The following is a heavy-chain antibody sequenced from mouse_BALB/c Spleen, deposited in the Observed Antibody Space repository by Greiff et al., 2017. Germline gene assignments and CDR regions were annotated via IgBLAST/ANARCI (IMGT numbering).Heavy chain of an antibody. V-gene: IGHV2-6-4*01. CDR3: ARSYDYDKRFAY. J-gene: IGHJ3*01. D-gene: IGHD2-4*01. CDR2: IWGGGST. Sequence: VKLMESGPGLVAPSQSLSITCTVSGFSLSRYSVHWVRQPPGKGLEWLGMIWGGGSTDYNSALKYRLSISKDNSKSQVFLKMNSLQTDDTAMYYCARSYDYDKRFAYWGQGTLVTVSA. CDR1: GFSLSRYS.